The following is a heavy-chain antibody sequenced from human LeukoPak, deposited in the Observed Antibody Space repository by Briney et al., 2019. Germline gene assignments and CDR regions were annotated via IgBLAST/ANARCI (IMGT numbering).Heavy chain of an antibody. D-gene: IGHD2-15*01. Sequence: SETLSLTCTVSGGSVISGGYYWSWIWQPPGKGLEWIGCIYYSGSTNYNPSLKSRVSISVDTSKNQLSLKLNSVTAADTAVYYCATGRDWFDPWGQGTLVTVSS. CDR2: IYYSGST. J-gene: IGHJ5*02. CDR3: ATGRDWFDP. V-gene: IGHV4-61*08. CDR1: GGSVISGGYY.